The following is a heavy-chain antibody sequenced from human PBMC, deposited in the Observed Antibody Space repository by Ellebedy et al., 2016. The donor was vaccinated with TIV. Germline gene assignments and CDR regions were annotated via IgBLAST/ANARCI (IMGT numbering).Heavy chain of an antibody. CDR2: ISSSSSYI. CDR1: GFAVSSSS. J-gene: IGHJ4*02. D-gene: IGHD6-13*01. Sequence: GGSLRLSCAASGFAVSSSSLNWVRQAPGKGLEWVSSISSSSSYIYYADSVKGRFTISRDNAKNSLYLQMNSLRAEDTAVYYCARDSPQLVLGYWGQGTLVTVSS. CDR3: ARDSPQLVLGY. V-gene: IGHV3-21*01.